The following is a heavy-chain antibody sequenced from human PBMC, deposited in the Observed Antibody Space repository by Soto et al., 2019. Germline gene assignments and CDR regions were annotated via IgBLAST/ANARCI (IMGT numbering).Heavy chain of an antibody. CDR1: GFTFSSYG. D-gene: IGHD2-21*02. V-gene: IGHV3-30*18. CDR3: AKLNCGGDCYGYYFDY. Sequence: PGGSLRLSCAASGFTFSSYGMHWVRQAPGKGLEWVAVISYDGSNEYYADSVKGRFTISRDNSKNTLYLQMNSLRAEDTAVYYCAKLNCGGDCYGYYFDYWGQGTLVTVSS. CDR2: ISYDGSNE. J-gene: IGHJ4*02.